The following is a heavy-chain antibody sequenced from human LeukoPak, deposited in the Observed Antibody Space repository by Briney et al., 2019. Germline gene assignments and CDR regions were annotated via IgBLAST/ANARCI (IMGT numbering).Heavy chain of an antibody. CDR1: GFTFSNYG. V-gene: IGHV3-30*18. D-gene: IGHD6-19*01. Sequence: SGGSLRLSCAASGFTFSNYGMHWVRQAPGKGLEWVAVISYDGSNKYYADSVKGRFTISRDNSKNTLYLQMNSLRAEDTAVYYCAKDLEDSAVAGTYFDYWGQGTLVTVSS. CDR2: ISYDGSNK. CDR3: AKDLEDSAVAGTYFDY. J-gene: IGHJ4*02.